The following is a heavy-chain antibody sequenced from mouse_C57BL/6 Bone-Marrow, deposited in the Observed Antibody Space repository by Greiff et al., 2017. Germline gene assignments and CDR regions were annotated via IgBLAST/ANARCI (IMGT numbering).Heavy chain of an antibody. J-gene: IGHJ2*01. D-gene: IGHD3-1*01. Sequence: EVKFEESGGDLVKPGGSLKLSCAASGFTFSSYGMSWVRQTPDKRLEWVATISSGGSYTYYPDSVKGRFTISRDNAKNTLYLQMSSLKSEDTAMYYCARHGGYKYYFDYWGQGTTLTVSS. CDR3: ARHGGYKYYFDY. CDR2: ISSGGSYT. CDR1: GFTFSSYG. V-gene: IGHV5-6*02.